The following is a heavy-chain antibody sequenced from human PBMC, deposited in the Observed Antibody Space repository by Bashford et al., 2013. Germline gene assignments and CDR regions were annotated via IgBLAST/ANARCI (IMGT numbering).Heavy chain of an antibody. D-gene: IGHD5-12*01. J-gene: IGHJ4*02. CDR3: AREGYDDPRKHFDY. V-gene: IGHV3-23*01. Sequence: GGSLRLSCAASGFTFSSYEMNWVRQAPGKGLEWVSAISGSDGTTHYADSVEGRFAISRDNSENTVYLQMNSLRAGDTAVYYCAREGYDDPRKHFDYWGEGTLVTVSS. CDR2: ISGSDGTT. CDR1: GFTFSSYE.